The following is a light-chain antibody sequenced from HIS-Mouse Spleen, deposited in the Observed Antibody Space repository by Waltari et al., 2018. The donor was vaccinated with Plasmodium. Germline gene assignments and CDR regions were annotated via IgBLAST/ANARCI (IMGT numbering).Light chain of an antibody. V-gene: IGLV3-10*01. CDR3: YSTDSSGNHRV. J-gene: IGLJ3*02. CDR2: EDS. Sequence: SYELTQPPSFSVSPAQTARLTCSGDAFPKQYSYWYQQKSGQAPVPVIYEDSKRPSGIPERFSGSSSGTIATLTISGAQVEDEADYYCYSTDSSGNHRVFGGGTKLTVL. CDR1: AFPKQY.